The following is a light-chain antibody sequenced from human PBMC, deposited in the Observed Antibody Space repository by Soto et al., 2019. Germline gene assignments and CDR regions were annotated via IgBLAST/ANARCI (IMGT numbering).Light chain of an antibody. Sequence: QSVLTQPPSVSAAPGQKVTISCSGSSSNIGNNYVSWYQQLPGPAPKLLIYDSNKRPSGIPDRLSGSKSGTSATLGITGLQTGDEVDYYCGTWDSSLSAVVFGGGTKLNVL. CDR1: SSNIGNNY. V-gene: IGLV1-51*01. J-gene: IGLJ2*01. CDR3: GTWDSSLSAVV. CDR2: DSN.